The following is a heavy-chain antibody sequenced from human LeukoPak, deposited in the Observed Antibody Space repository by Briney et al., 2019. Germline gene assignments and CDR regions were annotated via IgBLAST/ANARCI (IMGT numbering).Heavy chain of an antibody. Sequence: PGGSLRLSFAASGFTFSSYAMSWVRPAPGKGMEWVSAISGSGGSTYYADSVKGRFTISRDNSKNTLYLQMNSVRGEDTAVYYCAKDDGLNITPFDYWGQGTLVTVSS. D-gene: IGHD3-10*01. CDR1: GFTFSSYA. CDR3: AKDDGLNITPFDY. CDR2: ISGSGGST. V-gene: IGHV3-23*01. J-gene: IGHJ4*02.